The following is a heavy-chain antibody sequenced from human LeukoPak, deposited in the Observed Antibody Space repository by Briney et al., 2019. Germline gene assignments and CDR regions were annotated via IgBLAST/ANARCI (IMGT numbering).Heavy chain of an antibody. J-gene: IGHJ1*01. CDR3: ARGEDGDYYFQH. V-gene: IGHV4-59*12. CDR1: GGSISSYY. CDR2: IYYSGST. Sequence: PSETLSLTCTVSGGSISSYYWSWIRQPPGKGLEWIGYIYYSGSTNYNPSLKGRVTISVDTSKNQFSLKLSSVTAADTAVYYCARGEDGDYYFQHWGQGTLVTVSS. D-gene: IGHD4-17*01.